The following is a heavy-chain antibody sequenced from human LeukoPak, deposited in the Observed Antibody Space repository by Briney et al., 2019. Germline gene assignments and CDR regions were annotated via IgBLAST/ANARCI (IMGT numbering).Heavy chain of an antibody. CDR2: IKSKTDGGTT. D-gene: IGHD2/OR15-2a*01. CDR3: AKDIGIVVPTTEAFDI. V-gene: IGHV3-15*05. Sequence: GGSLRLSCAASGFTVSNNYMSWVRQAPGKGLEWVGRIKSKTDGGTTDYAAPVKGRFTISRDNAKNSLYLQMNSLRAEDTALYYCAKDIGIVVPTTEAFDIWGQGTMVTVSS. CDR1: GFTVSNNY. J-gene: IGHJ3*02.